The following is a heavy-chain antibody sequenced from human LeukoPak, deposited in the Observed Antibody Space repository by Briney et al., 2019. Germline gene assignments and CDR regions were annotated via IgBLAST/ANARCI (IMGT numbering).Heavy chain of an antibody. CDR1: GGSISSYY. CDR2: IYHSGST. D-gene: IGHD3-10*01. Sequence: SETLSLTCNVSGGSISSYYWSWIRQPPGKGLEWIGYIYHSGSTYYNPSLKSRVTISVDRSKNQFSLKLSSVTAADTAVYYCARAGGLLWFGENWYFDLWGRGTLVTVSS. J-gene: IGHJ2*01. CDR3: ARAGGLLWFGENWYFDL. V-gene: IGHV4-59*12.